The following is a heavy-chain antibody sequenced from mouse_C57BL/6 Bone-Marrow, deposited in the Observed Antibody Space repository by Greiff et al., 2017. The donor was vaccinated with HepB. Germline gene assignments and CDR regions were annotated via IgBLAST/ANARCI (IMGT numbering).Heavy chain of an antibody. V-gene: IGHV1-64*01. D-gene: IGHD1-1*01. CDR2: IHPNSGST. J-gene: IGHJ3*01. CDR1: GYTFTSYW. CDR3: ARSYYGSGVLAY. Sequence: VKLQQPGAELVKPGASVKLSCKASGYTFTSYWMHWVKQRPGQGLEWIGMIHPNSGSTNYNEKFKSKATLTVDKSSSTAYMQLSSLTSEDSAVYYCARSYYGSGVLAYWGQGTLVTVSA.